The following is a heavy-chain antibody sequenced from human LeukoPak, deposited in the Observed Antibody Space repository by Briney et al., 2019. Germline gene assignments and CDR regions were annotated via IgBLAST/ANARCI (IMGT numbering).Heavy chain of an antibody. D-gene: IGHD1-26*01. Sequence: KASGTLSLTCAVSGGSISSSNWWSWVRQPPGKGLEWIGEIYHSGSTNYNPPLKSRVTISVDKSKNQFSLKLSSVTAADTAVYYCASYVVGATSYYFDYWGQGTLVTVSS. CDR3: ASYVVGATSYYFDY. CDR1: GGSISSSNW. J-gene: IGHJ4*02. V-gene: IGHV4-4*02. CDR2: IYHSGST.